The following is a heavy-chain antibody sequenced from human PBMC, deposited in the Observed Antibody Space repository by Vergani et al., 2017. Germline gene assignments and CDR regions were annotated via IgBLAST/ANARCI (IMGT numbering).Heavy chain of an antibody. CDR3: ARDSWDCSSTSCDTDYYYYYMDV. J-gene: IGHJ6*03. CDR1: GYTFTGYY. Sequence: QVQLVQSGAEVKKPGASVKVSCKASGYTFTGYYMHWVRQAPGQGLEWMGWINPNSGGTNYAQKFQGRVTMTRDTSISTAYMELSRLRSDDTAVYYCARDSWDCSSTSCDTDYYYYYMDVWGKGP. V-gene: IGHV1-2*02. D-gene: IGHD2-2*01. CDR2: INPNSGGT.